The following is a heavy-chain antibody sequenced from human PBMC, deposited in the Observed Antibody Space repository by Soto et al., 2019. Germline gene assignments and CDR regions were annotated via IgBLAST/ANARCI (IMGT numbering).Heavy chain of an antibody. D-gene: IGHD5-12*01. V-gene: IGHV4-61*01. CDR2: IYYSGST. CDR1: GGSVSTGSYY. J-gene: IGHJ4*02. Sequence: PSETLSLTCTVSGGSVSTGSYYWSWIRQPPGKGLEWIGYIYYSGSTNYNPSLKSRVTISVGTSKNQFSLKLSSVTAADTAMYYCARGGGYSGYDYATFDYWGQGTLVTVS. CDR3: ARGGGYSGYDYATFDY.